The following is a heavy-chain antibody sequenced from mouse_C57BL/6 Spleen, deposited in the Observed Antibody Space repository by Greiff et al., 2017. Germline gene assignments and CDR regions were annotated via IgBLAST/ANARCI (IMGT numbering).Heavy chain of an antibody. J-gene: IGHJ1*03. D-gene: IGHD1-1*01. CDR3: ARYYYGSSSWYFDG. Sequence: QVQLQQPGAELVKPGASVKLSCKASGYTFTSYWMHWVKQRPGQGLEWIGMIHPNSGSTNYNEKFKSKATLTVDKSSSTAYMQLSSLTSEDSAVYYCARYYYGSSSWYFDGWGTGTTVTVSS. CDR2: IHPNSGST. CDR1: GYTFTSYW. V-gene: IGHV1-64*01.